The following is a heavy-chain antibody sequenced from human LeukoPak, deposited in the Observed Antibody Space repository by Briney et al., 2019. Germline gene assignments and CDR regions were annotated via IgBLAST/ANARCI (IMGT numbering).Heavy chain of an antibody. D-gene: IGHD2-15*01. Sequence: SETLSLTCAVYGGSFSGYYWSWIRQPPGKGLEWIGEINHSGSTNYNPSLKSRVTISVDTSKNQFSLKLSSVTAADTAVYYCARGPPTRPRIGGSWTRYTKAHAFDIWGQGTMVTVSS. CDR1: GGSFSGYY. CDR2: INHSGST. V-gene: IGHV4-34*01. CDR3: ARGPPTRPRIGGSWTRYTKAHAFDI. J-gene: IGHJ3*02.